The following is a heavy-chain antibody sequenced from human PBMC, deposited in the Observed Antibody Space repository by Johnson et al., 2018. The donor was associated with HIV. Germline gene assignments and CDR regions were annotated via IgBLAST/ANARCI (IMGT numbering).Heavy chain of an antibody. CDR2: ISGSGDST. CDR1: GFSFSSYA. J-gene: IGHJ3*02. D-gene: IGHD1-26*01. Sequence: VQLVESGGGVVQPGRSLRLSCAASGFSFSSYAMNWVRQAPGKGLEWVSAISGSGDSTYYADSVKGRFTISRDNAKNSLYLQMNSLRAEDTAVYYCARVSLGRHAFDIWGQGTMVTVSS. CDR3: ARVSLGRHAFDI. V-gene: IGHV3-23*04.